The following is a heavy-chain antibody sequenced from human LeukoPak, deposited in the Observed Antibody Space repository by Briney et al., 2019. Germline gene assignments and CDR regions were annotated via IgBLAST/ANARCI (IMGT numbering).Heavy chain of an antibody. D-gene: IGHD3-10*01. CDR3: ARGGGYGSGSYRDI. Sequence: PGGSLRLSCAASGFTFRNYEMNWVRQAPGKGLEWVSYISSSGSTIYYADSVKGRFTISRDNAKNSLYLQMNSLRAEDTALYYCARGGGYGSGSYRDIWGQGTMVTVSS. CDR2: ISSSGSTI. V-gene: IGHV3-48*03. J-gene: IGHJ3*02. CDR1: GFTFRNYE.